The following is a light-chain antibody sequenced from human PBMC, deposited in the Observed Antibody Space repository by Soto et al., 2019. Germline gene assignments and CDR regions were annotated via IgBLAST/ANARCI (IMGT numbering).Light chain of an antibody. Sequence: QSVLTQPPSASGSPGQSVTISCTGTSNDVGGYNYVSWYRQHPGKAPKLMIYEVSKRPSGVPDRFSGSKSGNTASLTVSGLQAEDEADFYCSSYAGSNNVLFGGGTKVTVL. CDR1: SNDVGGYNY. J-gene: IGLJ2*01. CDR2: EVS. CDR3: SSYAGSNNVL. V-gene: IGLV2-8*01.